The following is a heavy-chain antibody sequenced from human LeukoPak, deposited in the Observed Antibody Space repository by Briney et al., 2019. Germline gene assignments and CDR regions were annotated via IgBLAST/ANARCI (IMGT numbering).Heavy chain of an antibody. D-gene: IGHD2-8*02. CDR3: ASGGKYCTGGACYGD. Sequence: GGSLRLSCAASGFIVSDDYISWVRQTPGKGLEWFSVIYSGGATFYADSVKGRFTISRDNSTHTVHLQMNSLRAQDKAVYYCASGGKYCTGGACYGDWGQGTLVTVSS. CDR1: GFIVSDDY. CDR2: IYSGGAT. V-gene: IGHV3-53*01. J-gene: IGHJ4*02.